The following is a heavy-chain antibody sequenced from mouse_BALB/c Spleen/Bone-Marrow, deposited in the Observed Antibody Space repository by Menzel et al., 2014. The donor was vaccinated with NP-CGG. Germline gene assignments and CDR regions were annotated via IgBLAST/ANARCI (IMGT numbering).Heavy chain of an antibody. CDR2: IHPSNGRT. V-gene: IGHV1S81*02. Sequence: QLQLQQPGTELVKPGASVKLSCKASGYTFTSYWIHWVKQRPGQGLEWIGEIHPSNGRTNYSEKFKTKTTLTVDKSSTTAHMQLRSLTSEDSAVYYCARGTARAMMDYWGQGTSVTVSS. CDR3: ARGTARAMMDY. D-gene: IGHD3-2*01. CDR1: GYTFTSYW. J-gene: IGHJ4*01.